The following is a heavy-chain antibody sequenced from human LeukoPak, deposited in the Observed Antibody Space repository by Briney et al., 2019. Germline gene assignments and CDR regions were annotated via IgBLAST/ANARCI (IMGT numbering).Heavy chain of an antibody. D-gene: IGHD3-16*01. J-gene: IGHJ4*01. CDR3: ARVVSGSYVDY. V-gene: IGHV4-59*01. CDR2: IYYSGST. Sequence: PSETLSLTCTVSGGSISSYYWGWIRQPPGKGLEWIGYIYYSGSTNYNPSLKSRVTISVDTSKNQFSLKLRSVTAADTAVYHCARVVSGSYVDYWGHGTLVTVSS. CDR1: GGSISSYY.